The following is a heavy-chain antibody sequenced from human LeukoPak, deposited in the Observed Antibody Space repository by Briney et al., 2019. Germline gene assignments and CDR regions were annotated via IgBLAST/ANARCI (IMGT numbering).Heavy chain of an antibody. V-gene: IGHV1-8*01. Sequence: ASVKVSCKASGYTFTSYDINWVRQATGQGLEWMGWMNPNSGNTGYAQKFQGRVTMTRNTSISTAYMELSSLRSEDTAVYYCARDTYYYDSSGYWERAFDIWGQGTMVTVSS. D-gene: IGHD3-22*01. J-gene: IGHJ3*02. CDR1: GYTFTSYD. CDR2: MNPNSGNT. CDR3: ARDTYYYDSSGYWERAFDI.